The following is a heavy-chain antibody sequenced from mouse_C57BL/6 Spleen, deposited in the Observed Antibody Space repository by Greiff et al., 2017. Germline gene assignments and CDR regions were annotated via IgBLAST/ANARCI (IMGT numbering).Heavy chain of an antibody. Sequence: DVMLVESGEGLVKPGGSLKLSCAASGFTFSSYAMSWVRQTPEKRLEWVAYISSGGDYIYYADTVKGRFTISRDNARNTLYLQMSSLKSEDTAMYYCTRVYYDYHYFDYWGQGTTLTVSS. CDR3: TRVYYDYHYFDY. V-gene: IGHV5-9-1*02. J-gene: IGHJ2*01. CDR1: GFTFSSYA. CDR2: ISSGGDYI. D-gene: IGHD2-4*01.